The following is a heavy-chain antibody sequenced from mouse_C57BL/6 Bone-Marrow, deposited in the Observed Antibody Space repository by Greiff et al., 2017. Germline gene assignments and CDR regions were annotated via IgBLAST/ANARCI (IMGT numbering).Heavy chain of an antibody. V-gene: IGHV1-82*01. CDR2: IYPGDGDT. Sequence: VQLQQSGPELVKPGASVKISCKASGYAFSSSWMNWVKQRPGKGLEWIGRIYPGDGDTNYNGKFKGKATLTADKSSSTAYMQLSSLTSEDSAVYYCAIRGNYGSSLFAYWGQGTLVTVSA. CDR3: AIRGNYGSSLFAY. CDR1: GYAFSSSW. D-gene: IGHD1-1*01. J-gene: IGHJ3*01.